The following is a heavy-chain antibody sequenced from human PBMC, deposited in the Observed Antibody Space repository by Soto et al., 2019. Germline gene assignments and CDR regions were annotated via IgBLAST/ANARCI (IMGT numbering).Heavy chain of an antibody. CDR1: GYTFTIYW. Sequence: GESLKISCKGSGYTFTIYWITWVRQMPGKGLEWMARIDPSDSYTNYSPSFQGHVTISVDKSINTAYLQWSGLKASDTAMYFCARNSYSSRWDFFDYWGQGSMVTVSS. D-gene: IGHD6-13*01. V-gene: IGHV5-10-1*01. CDR2: IDPSDSYT. J-gene: IGHJ4*02. CDR3: ARNSYSSRWDFFDY.